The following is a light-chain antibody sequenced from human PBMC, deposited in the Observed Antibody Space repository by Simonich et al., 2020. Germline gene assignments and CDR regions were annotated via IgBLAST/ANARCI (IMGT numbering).Light chain of an antibody. CDR1: SSDVGGYNY. Sequence: QSALTQPASVSGSPGQSITISCTGTSSDVGGYNYVSWYQQHPGKAPKLMIYDVSKRPAGVPNRFSGSKYGNTASLTISGLQAEDEADYYCSSYTSSSTWVFGGGTKLTVL. CDR2: DVS. CDR3: SSYTSSSTWV. V-gene: IGLV2-14*01. J-gene: IGLJ3*02.